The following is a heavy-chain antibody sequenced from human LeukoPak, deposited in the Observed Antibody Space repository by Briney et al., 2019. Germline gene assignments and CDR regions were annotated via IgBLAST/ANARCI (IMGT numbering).Heavy chain of an antibody. CDR3: ARDLVGVGATSRSYYFDY. Sequence: PGGSLRLSCAASGFTFDDYGMSWVRQAPGKGLEWVSGINWNGGSTGYADSVKGRFTISRDNAKNSLYLQMNSLRAEGTALYYCARDLVGVGATSRSYYFDYWGQGTLVTVSS. V-gene: IGHV3-20*04. D-gene: IGHD1-26*01. CDR1: GFTFDDYG. J-gene: IGHJ4*02. CDR2: INWNGGST.